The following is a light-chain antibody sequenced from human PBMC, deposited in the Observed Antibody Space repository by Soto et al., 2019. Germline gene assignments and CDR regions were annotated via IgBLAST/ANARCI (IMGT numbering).Light chain of an antibody. Sequence: EIVLTQSPGTLSLSPGERATLSCRASRSVSSSYLAWYQQKPGQAPRLLIYGASSRATGIPDRFSGSGSGTDFTLTISRLEPEDFAVYYCQQYGSSPMYTFGQGT. J-gene: IGKJ2*01. CDR1: RSVSSSY. CDR3: QQYGSSPMYT. V-gene: IGKV3-20*01. CDR2: GAS.